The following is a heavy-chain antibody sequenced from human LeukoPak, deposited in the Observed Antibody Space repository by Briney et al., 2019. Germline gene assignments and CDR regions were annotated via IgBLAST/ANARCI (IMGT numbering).Heavy chain of an antibody. V-gene: IGHV3-53*01. J-gene: IGHJ4*02. D-gene: IGHD3-22*01. CDR2: IYSGGST. Sequence: PGGSLRLSCAASGFTVSNNYMSWVRQAPGKGLEWVSVIYSGGSTYYADSVKGRFTISRDNAKNSLHLQMNSLRAEDTAVYYCARLLKFEESGYRPSDHWGQXTLXXVSS. CDR1: GFTVSNNY. CDR3: ARLLKFEESGYRPSDH.